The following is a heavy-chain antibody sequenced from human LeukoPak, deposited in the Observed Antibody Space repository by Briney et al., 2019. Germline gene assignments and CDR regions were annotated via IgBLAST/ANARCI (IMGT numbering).Heavy chain of an antibody. CDR3: AREGYFDWLLSTPLDY. V-gene: IGHV1-69*04. D-gene: IGHD3-9*01. CDR2: IIPILGIA. Sequence: ASVKVSCKASGGTFSSYAISWVRQAPGQGLEWMGRIIPILGIANYAQKFQGRVTITADNSTGTAYMELSSLRSEDTAVYYCAREGYFDWLLSTPLDYWGQGTLVTVSS. CDR1: GGTFSSYA. J-gene: IGHJ4*02.